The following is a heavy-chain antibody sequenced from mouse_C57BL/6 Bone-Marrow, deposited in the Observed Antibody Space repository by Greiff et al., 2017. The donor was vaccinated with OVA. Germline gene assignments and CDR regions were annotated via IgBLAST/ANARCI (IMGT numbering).Heavy chain of an antibody. CDR2: INPSNGGT. J-gene: IGHJ4*01. CDR3: ARTDGYPFYAMDY. Sequence: QVQLQQSGTALVKPGASVKLSCKASGYTFTSYWMHWVKQRPGQGLEWIGNINPSNGGTNYNEKFKSKATLTADKSSSTAYMQLSSLTSEDSAIYYCARTDGYPFYAMDYWGQGTSVTVSS. V-gene: IGHV1-53*01. D-gene: IGHD2-3*01. CDR1: GYTFTSYW.